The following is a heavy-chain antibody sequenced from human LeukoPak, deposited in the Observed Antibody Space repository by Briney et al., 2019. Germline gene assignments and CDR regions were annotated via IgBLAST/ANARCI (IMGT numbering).Heavy chain of an antibody. CDR2: ISGRGGST. D-gene: IGHD1-26*01. CDR3: ARDWPSEWEQLPDYDAVDI. V-gene: IGHV3-23*01. J-gene: IGHJ3*02. CDR1: GFTFSSYA. Sequence: GGSLRLSCAVSGFTFSSYAMTWVRQPPGKGLEWVSTISGRGGSTYYADSVKGRFTISRDNSKNTVYLQMNSLRDEDAAVYYCARDWPSEWEQLPDYDAVDIWGQGTMVTVSS.